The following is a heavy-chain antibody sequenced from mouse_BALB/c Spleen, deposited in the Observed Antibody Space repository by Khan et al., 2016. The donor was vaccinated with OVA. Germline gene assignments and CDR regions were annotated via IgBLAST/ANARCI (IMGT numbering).Heavy chain of an antibody. J-gene: IGHJ4*01. V-gene: IGHV1S137*01. Sequence: QVQLKESGPEVVRPGVSVKISCKGSGYSFTDYSMHWVKQSHAKSLEWIGIIYTYNGNTNYNQKFKGKATMTVDKSSSTAYMELTKLRSETSAIYYCARSMITSYYYAMNYWGQGTSVTVSS. CDR3: ARSMITSYYYAMNY. CDR2: IYTYNGNT. D-gene: IGHD2-4*01. CDR1: GYSFTDYS.